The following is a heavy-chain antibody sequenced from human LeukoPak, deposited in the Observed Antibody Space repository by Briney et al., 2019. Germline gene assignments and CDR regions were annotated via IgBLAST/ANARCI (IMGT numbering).Heavy chain of an antibody. CDR1: GYSFTSYW. CDR2: IFPDDSDA. V-gene: IGHV5-51*01. CDR3: AKLEAYTSGWSFFY. D-gene: IGHD6-19*01. Sequence: GESLQISCKGSGYSFTSYWIAWVRQMPGKGLEWMGIIFPDDSDAKYSPSFQGQVTMSVDKSIRTAYLQWNSLKSSDTAIYYCAKLEAYTSGWSFFYWGQGTLVTVSS. J-gene: IGHJ4*02.